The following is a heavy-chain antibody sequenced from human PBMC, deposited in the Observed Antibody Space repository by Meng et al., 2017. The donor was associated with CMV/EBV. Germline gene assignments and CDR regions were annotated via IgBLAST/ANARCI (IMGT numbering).Heavy chain of an antibody. Sequence: GGSLRLSCAASGFTFSSYWMHWVRQAPGKGLVWVSRINSDGSSTSYADSVKGRFTISRDNAKNTLYLQMNSLRAEDTAEYYCARGGPYYDFWSGLLTDYWGQGTLVTVSS. V-gene: IGHV3-74*01. J-gene: IGHJ4*02. CDR3: ARGGPYYDFWSGLLTDY. CDR1: GFTFSSYW. CDR2: INSDGSST. D-gene: IGHD3-3*01.